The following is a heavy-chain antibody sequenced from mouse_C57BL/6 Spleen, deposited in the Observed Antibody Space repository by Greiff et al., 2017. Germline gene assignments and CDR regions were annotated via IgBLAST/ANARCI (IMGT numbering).Heavy chain of an antibody. CDR1: GFTFSDYY. V-gene: IGHV5-16*01. Sequence: EVKLVESEGGLVQPGSSMKLSCTASGFTFSDYYMAWVRQVPEKGLEWVANINYDGSSTYYLDSLKSRFIISRDNAKNILYLKMSSLKSEDTATYYCARDRDGGFAYWGQGTLVTVSA. J-gene: IGHJ3*01. CDR3: ARDRDGGFAY. CDR2: INYDGSST. D-gene: IGHD3-1*01.